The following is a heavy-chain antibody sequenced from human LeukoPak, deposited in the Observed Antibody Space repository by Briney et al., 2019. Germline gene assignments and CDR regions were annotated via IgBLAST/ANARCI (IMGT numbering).Heavy chain of an antibody. CDR1: GYSISSDYY. V-gene: IGHV4-38-2*02. CDR2: IYHSGST. J-gene: IGHJ6*03. CDR3: ARETSQKGAHYMDV. D-gene: IGHD3-16*01. Sequence: SETLSLTCTVSGYSISSDYYWGWVRQPPGKGLEWIASIYHSGSTHYSPSLKSRVTISRDTSKNQFSLKLSSVTAADTAVYYCARETSQKGAHYMDVWGKGTTVTISS.